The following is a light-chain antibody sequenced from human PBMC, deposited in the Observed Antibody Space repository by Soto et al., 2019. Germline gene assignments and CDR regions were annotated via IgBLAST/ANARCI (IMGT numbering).Light chain of an antibody. V-gene: IGKV3-11*01. Sequence: EIVLTQSPATLSLSPGERATLSCRASQSVGNYLAWYQQKPGQAPRLLIYDASTRATGVPARCSGSGSGTTFTLSISRLVHEAFAVYCCQQRSNGPLWSFGHGTNLEIK. J-gene: IGKJ1*01. CDR3: QQRSNGPLWS. CDR2: DAS. CDR1: QSVGNY.